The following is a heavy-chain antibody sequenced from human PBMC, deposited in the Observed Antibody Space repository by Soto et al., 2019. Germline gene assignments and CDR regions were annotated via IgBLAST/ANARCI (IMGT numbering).Heavy chain of an antibody. Sequence: SVKVSCKASGGTFSSYAISWVRQAPGQGLEWMGGIIPIFGTANYAQKFQGRVMITADESTSTAYMELSSLRSEDTAVYYCARPGIVPAAMRGRDYYYGMDVWGQGTTVTVSS. CDR3: ARPGIVPAAMRGRDYYYGMDV. CDR2: IIPIFGTA. J-gene: IGHJ6*02. CDR1: GGTFSSYA. D-gene: IGHD2-2*01. V-gene: IGHV1-69*13.